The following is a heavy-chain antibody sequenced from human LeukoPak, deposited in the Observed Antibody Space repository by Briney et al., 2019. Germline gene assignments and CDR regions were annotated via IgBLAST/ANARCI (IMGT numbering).Heavy chain of an antibody. D-gene: IGHD3-9*01. Sequence: SETLSLTCTVSGGSIISYYWSWIRQPPGKGLEWIGYIYYSGNTNYNPSLKSRVTISLDTSRHQFSLKLSSVTAADTAVYYCARGSLTGRTGYDFVSWGQGTLVTVSS. CDR3: ARGSLTGRTGYDFVS. J-gene: IGHJ4*02. CDR1: GGSIISYY. V-gene: IGHV4-59*01. CDR2: IYYSGNT.